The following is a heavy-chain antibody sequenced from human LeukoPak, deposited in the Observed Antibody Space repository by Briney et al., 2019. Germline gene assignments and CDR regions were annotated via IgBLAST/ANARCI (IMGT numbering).Heavy chain of an antibody. J-gene: IGHJ4*02. Sequence: ASVKVSCKASGYTFTSYYMHWVRQAPGQGLEWMGIINPSGGSTSYAQKFQGRVTMTRDTSTRTVYMELSSLRSEDTAVYYCATSVAGTGYYFDYWGQGTLVTVSS. D-gene: IGHD6-19*01. CDR1: GYTFTSYY. CDR3: ATSVAGTGYYFDY. V-gene: IGHV1-46*01. CDR2: INPSGGST.